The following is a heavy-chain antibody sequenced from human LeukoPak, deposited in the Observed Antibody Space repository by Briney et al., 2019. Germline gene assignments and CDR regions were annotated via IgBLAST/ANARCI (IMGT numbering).Heavy chain of an antibody. CDR3: ARAWTVGSYFDY. J-gene: IGHJ4*02. D-gene: IGHD3-10*01. CDR1: GGTFSSYA. CDR2: IIPIFGTA. V-gene: IGHV1-69*13. Sequence: SVTVSCKASGGTFSSYAISWVRQAPGQGLEWMGGIIPIFGTANYAQKFQGRVTITADESTSTAYMELSSLRSEDTAVYYCARAWTVGSYFDYWGQGTLVTVSS.